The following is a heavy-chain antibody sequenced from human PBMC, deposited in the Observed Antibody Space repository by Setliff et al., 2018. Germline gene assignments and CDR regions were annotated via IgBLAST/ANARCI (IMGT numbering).Heavy chain of an antibody. CDR3: ARFCGTSNCQRAPLFDY. CDR1: GASISDSY. V-gene: IGHV4-4*08. Sequence: PSETLSLTCGVSGASISDSYWSWIRQPPGKGLEWIGHILTTGSTNYNPSLKNRIAISADTSRDRFSLRLTSVTAADTAIYYCARFCGTSNCQRAPLFDYWGQGILITVSS. CDR2: ILTTGST. D-gene: IGHD1-1*01. J-gene: IGHJ4*02.